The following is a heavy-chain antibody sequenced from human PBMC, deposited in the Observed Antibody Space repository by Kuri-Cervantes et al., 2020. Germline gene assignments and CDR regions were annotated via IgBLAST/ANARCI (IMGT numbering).Heavy chain of an antibody. Sequence: GESLKISCAASGFTFSGSAMHWVRQAPGKGLEWVSVIYSGGSTYYADSVKGRFTISRDNSKNTLYLQMNSLRAEDTAVYYCAKFGTTGRYGMDVWGQGTTVTVSS. V-gene: IGHV3-66*01. J-gene: IGHJ6*02. D-gene: IGHD1-7*01. CDR1: GFTFSGSA. CDR3: AKFGTTGRYGMDV. CDR2: IYSGGST.